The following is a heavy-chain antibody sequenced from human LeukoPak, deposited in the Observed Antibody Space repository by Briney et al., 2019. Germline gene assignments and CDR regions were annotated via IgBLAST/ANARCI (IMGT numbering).Heavy chain of an antibody. D-gene: IGHD3-22*01. Sequence: GGSLRLSCTASGFTFSNYVMSWVRQAREKGLEWVSAISGSGGSTYYADSVKGRFTISRDNSKNTLYVQMNSLRAEDTAVYYCAKGRNYYDGSGYDPWGQGTLVTVSS. J-gene: IGHJ5*02. CDR2: ISGSGGST. CDR1: GFTFSNYV. CDR3: AKGRNYYDGSGYDP. V-gene: IGHV3-23*01.